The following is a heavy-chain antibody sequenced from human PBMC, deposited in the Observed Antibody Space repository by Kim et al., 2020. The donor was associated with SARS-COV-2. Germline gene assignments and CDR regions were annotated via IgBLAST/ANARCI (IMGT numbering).Heavy chain of an antibody. Sequence: ASVKVSCKASGYTFTSYYMHWVRQAPGQGLEWMGIINPSGGSTSYAQKFQGRVTMTRDTSTSTVYMELSSLRSEDTAVYYCARGEAIVVVVAAAKGPGQSFDYCGQGTLVTVSS. V-gene: IGHV1-46*01. CDR3: ARGEAIVVVVAAAKGPGQSFDY. D-gene: IGHD2-15*01. CDR1: GYTFTSYY. J-gene: IGHJ4*02. CDR2: INPSGGST.